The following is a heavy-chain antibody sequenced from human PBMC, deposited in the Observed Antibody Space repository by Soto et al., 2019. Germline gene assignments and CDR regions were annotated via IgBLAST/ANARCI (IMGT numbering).Heavy chain of an antibody. D-gene: IGHD3-3*01. V-gene: IGHV4-31*03. CDR1: GGSISSGGYY. CDR3: ARGRLYYDFWSGYYSMGHYGMDV. Sequence: QVQLQESGPGLVKPSQTLSLTCTVSGGSISSGGYYWSWIRQHPGKGLEWIGYIYYSGSTYYNPSLKSRVTISVDTSKNQFSLKLSSVTAADTAVYYCARGRLYYDFWSGYYSMGHYGMDVWGQGTTVTVSS. J-gene: IGHJ6*02. CDR2: IYYSGST.